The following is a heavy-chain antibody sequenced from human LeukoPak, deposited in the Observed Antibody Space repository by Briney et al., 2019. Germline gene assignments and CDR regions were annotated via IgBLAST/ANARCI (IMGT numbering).Heavy chain of an antibody. Sequence: SETLSLTRTVSGGSISSYYWSWIRQPPGKGLEWIGYIYYSGSTNYNPSLKSRVTISVDTSKNQFSLKLSSVTAADTAVYYCARGRDSSGWWSPHFDYWGQGTLVTVSS. CDR1: GGSISSYY. V-gene: IGHV4-59*01. D-gene: IGHD6-19*01. J-gene: IGHJ4*02. CDR2: IYYSGST. CDR3: ARGRDSSGWWSPHFDY.